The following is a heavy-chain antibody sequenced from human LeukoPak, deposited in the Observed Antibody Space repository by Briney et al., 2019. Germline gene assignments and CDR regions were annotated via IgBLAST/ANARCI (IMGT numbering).Heavy chain of an antibody. CDR2: IYTSGST. CDR3: ARLVVVPAAKSVGYCYMDV. Sequence: SETLSLTCTVSGGSISSYYWSWIRQPAGKGLEWIGRIYTSGSTNYNPFLKCRVTMSVDTSKNQFSLKLSSVTAADTAVYYCARLVVVPAAKSVGYCYMDVWGKGTTVTVSS. J-gene: IGHJ6*03. CDR1: GGSISSYY. D-gene: IGHD2-2*01. V-gene: IGHV4-4*07.